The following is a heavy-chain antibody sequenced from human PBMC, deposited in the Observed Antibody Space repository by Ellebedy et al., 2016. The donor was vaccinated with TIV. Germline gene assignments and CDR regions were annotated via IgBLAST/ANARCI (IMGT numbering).Heavy chain of an antibody. Sequence: MPSETLSLTCTVSGGSISTYYWSWIRQPPGKGLEWIGYIYYSGSTNYNPSLKSRVTISVDTSKNQFSLKLSSVTAADTAVYYCAKDLEMELDYWGQGTLVTVSS. CDR1: GGSISTYY. J-gene: IGHJ4*02. CDR3: AKDLEMELDY. D-gene: IGHD1-1*01. CDR2: IYYSGST. V-gene: IGHV4-59*12.